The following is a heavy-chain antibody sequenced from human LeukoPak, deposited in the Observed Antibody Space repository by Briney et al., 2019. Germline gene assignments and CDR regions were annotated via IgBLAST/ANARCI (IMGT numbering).Heavy chain of an antibody. V-gene: IGHV3-30-3*01. J-gene: IGHJ4*02. CDR2: ISYDGSNK. CDR3: ARVRGIAAARFDY. CDR1: GFTFSSYA. Sequence: GGSLRLSCAASGFTFSSYAMHWVRQAPGKGLEWVAVISYDGSNKYYADSVKGRFTISRDNSKNTLYLQMNSLRAEDTAVYYCARVRGIAAARFDYWGQGTLVTVSS. D-gene: IGHD6-13*01.